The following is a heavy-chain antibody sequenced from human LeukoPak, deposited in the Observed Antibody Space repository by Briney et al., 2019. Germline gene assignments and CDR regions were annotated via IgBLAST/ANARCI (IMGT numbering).Heavy chain of an antibody. J-gene: IGHJ4*02. Sequence: PSETLSLTCAVYGGSFSGYYWSWIRQPPGKGLEWIGEINHSGSTNYNPSLKSRVTISVDTSKNQFSLKLSSVTAADTAVYYCARREWLPFDYWGQGTLVTVSS. V-gene: IGHV4-34*01. CDR1: GGSFSGYY. CDR2: INHSGST. CDR3: ARREWLPFDY. D-gene: IGHD3-3*01.